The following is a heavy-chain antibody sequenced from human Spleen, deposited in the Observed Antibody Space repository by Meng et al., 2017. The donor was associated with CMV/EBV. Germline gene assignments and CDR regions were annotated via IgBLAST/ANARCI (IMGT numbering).Heavy chain of an antibody. CDR3: AKGRGSSSDYFDC. Sequence: GGSLRLSCAASGFTFSTYAMAWVRQAPGKGLEWVSSIRATDGNTYYTDSVKGRFTISRDDSKNTLYLQVNSLRAEDTAIYYCAKGRGSSSDYFDCWGQGTLVTVSS. CDR2: IRATDGNT. CDR1: GFTFSTYA. V-gene: IGHV3-23*01. D-gene: IGHD6-13*01. J-gene: IGHJ4*02.